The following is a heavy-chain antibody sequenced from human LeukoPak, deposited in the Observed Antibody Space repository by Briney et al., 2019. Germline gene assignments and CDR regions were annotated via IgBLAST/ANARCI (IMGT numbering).Heavy chain of an antibody. D-gene: IGHD3-16*02. CDR3: AKEGRMITFGGVIIRRGYYFDY. CDR2: ISGSGGST. V-gene: IGHV3-23*01. Sequence: GGSLRLSCAASGFTVSSNYMSWVRQAPGKGLEWVSAISGSGGSTYYADSVKGRFTISRDNSKNTLYLQMNSLRAEDTAVYYCAKEGRMITFGGVIIRRGYYFDYWGQGTLVTVSS. J-gene: IGHJ4*02. CDR1: GFTVSSNY.